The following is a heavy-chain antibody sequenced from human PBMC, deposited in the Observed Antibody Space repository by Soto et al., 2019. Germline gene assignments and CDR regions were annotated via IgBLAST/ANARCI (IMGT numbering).Heavy chain of an antibody. CDR2: IYYSGST. D-gene: IGHD6-6*01. Sequence: KPSETLSLTCTVSGGSISSYYWSWIRQPPGKGLEWIGYIYYSGSTNYNPSLKSRVTMSVDTSKNQFSLKLSSVTAADTAVYYCARSMAARYYGMDVWGQGTTVTVSS. CDR1: GGSISSYY. CDR3: ARSMAARYYGMDV. V-gene: IGHV4-59*01. J-gene: IGHJ6*02.